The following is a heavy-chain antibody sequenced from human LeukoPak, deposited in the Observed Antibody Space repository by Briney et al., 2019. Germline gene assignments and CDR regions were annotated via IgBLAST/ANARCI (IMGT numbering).Heavy chain of an antibody. D-gene: IGHD6-6*01. CDR1: GFTFSSYG. CDR2: ISSSSSYI. Sequence: GRSLRLSCTASGFTFSSYGMHWVRQAPGKGLEWVSSISSSSSYIYYADSVKGRFTISRDNAKNSLYLQMNSLRAEDTAVYYCARCSIAADFDYWGQGTLVTVSS. V-gene: IGHV3-21*01. J-gene: IGHJ4*02. CDR3: ARCSIAADFDY.